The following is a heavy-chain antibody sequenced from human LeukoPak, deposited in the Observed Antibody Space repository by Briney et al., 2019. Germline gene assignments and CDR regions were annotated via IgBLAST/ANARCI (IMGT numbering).Heavy chain of an antibody. CDR1: GGSISSYY. D-gene: IGHD3-22*01. V-gene: IGHV4-34*01. J-gene: IGHJ4*02. CDR3: ATQYYYDSSGYYSSFDY. Sequence: PSETLSLTCTVSGGSISSYYWSWIRQPPGKGLEWIGEINHSGSTNYNPSLKSRVTISVDTSKNQFSLKLSSVTAADTAVYYCATQYYYDSSGYYSSFDYWGQGTLVTVSS. CDR2: INHSGST.